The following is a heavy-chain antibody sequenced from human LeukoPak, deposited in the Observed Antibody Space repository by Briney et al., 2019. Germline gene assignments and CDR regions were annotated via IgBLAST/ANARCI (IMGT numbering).Heavy chain of an antibody. CDR2: IHPSGST. J-gene: IGHJ4*02. CDR1: GGSFSGYY. D-gene: IGHD2-15*01. V-gene: IGHV4-34*01. Sequence: PSETLSLTYVVYGGSFSGYYWSWIRQPPGEGLEWIGEIHPSGSTEYSPSLNSRVTISVDTSQNQFSLTLTSVTAADTAIYYCARGQDSRKTGYWGQGTLVAVSS. CDR3: ARGQDSRKTGY.